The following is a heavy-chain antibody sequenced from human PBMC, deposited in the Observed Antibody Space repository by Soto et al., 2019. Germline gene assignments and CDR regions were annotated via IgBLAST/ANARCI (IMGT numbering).Heavy chain of an antibody. CDR2: ISGSGGST. D-gene: IGHD2-15*01. J-gene: IGHJ4*02. CDR3: AKDVGSVVVVAATFDY. Sequence: GGSLRLSCAASGFTFSSYAMSWVRQVPGKGLEWVSAISGSGGSTYYADSVKGRFTIARDNSKNTLYLQMNSLRAEDTAVYYCAKDVGSVVVVAATFDYWGQGTRVSVSS. V-gene: IGHV3-23*01. CDR1: GFTFSSYA.